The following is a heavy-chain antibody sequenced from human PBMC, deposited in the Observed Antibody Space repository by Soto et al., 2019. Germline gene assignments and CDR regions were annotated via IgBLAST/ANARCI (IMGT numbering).Heavy chain of an antibody. CDR1: GFTLSSYA. D-gene: IGHD3-22*01. Sequence: GGSLRLSCAASGFTLSSYAMSWVRQAPGKGLEWVSAISGSGGSTYYADSVKGRFTIFRDNSKNTVYLQMNSVRAGDTAVYYCAKAYDYSDSSGYPFDYWGQGTLVTVPQ. V-gene: IGHV3-23*01. J-gene: IGHJ4*02. CDR2: ISGSGGST. CDR3: AKAYDYSDSSGYPFDY.